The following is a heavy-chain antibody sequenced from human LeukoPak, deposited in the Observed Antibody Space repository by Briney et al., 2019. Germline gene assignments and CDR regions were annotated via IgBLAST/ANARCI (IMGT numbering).Heavy chain of an antibody. CDR1: GYTFTSYD. J-gene: IGHJ6*03. CDR2: MNPNSGNT. CDR3: ARGRLLWFGESLSRYYYMDV. D-gene: IGHD3-10*01. Sequence: ASVKVSCKASGYTFTSYDINWVRQATGQGLEWMGWMNPNSGNTGYAQKFQGRVTMTRNTSISTAYMELSSLRSEDTAVYYCARGRLLWFGESLSRYYYMDVWGKGTTVTISS. V-gene: IGHV1-8*01.